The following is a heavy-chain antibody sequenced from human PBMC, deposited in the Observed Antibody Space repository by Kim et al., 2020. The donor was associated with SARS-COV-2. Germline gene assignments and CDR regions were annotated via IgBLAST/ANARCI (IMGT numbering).Heavy chain of an antibody. CDR1: RFTFSDYS. D-gene: IGHD3-16*01. CDR2: ISTTGGGT. CDR3: AKETGAYRDTPFDY. Sequence: GGSLRLSCAASRFTFSDYSMNWVRQAPGKGLEWVSAISTTGGGTYYADSVKGRFTIFRDNSKNTLYLQMNSLRAEDTAVDYCAKETGAYRDTPFDYWGQGTLVTVSS. V-gene: IGHV3-23*01. J-gene: IGHJ4*02.